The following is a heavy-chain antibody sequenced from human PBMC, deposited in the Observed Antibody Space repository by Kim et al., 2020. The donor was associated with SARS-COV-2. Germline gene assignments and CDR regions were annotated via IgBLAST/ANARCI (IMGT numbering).Heavy chain of an antibody. CDR3: ATGGDCGGDCYLED. V-gene: IGHV4-59*01. J-gene: IGHJ4*02. Sequence: NPSRKSRVTISVDTSKNQFSLKLSSVTAADTAVYYCATGGDCGGDCYLEDWGQGTLVTVSS. D-gene: IGHD2-21*02.